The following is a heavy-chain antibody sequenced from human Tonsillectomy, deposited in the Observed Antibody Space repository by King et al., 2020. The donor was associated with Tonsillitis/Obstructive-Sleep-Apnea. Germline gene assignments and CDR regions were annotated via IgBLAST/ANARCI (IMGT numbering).Heavy chain of an antibody. Sequence: VQLQESGGGLVQPGGSLRLSCAASRFTFSNYAMSWVRQAPGKGLEWVSSISGSGGSTYYADSVKGRFTISRDNSKNTLYLQMNSLRAEDTAVYYCAKEDDSWSGGEFDYWGQGTLVTVSS. CDR3: AKEDDSWSGGEFDY. J-gene: IGHJ4*02. D-gene: IGHD3-3*01. V-gene: IGHV3-23*01. CDR1: RFTFSNYA. CDR2: ISGSGGST.